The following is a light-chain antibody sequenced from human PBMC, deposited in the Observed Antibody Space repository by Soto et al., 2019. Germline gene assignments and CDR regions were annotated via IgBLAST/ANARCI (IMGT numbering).Light chain of an antibody. V-gene: IGLV2-14*03. CDR1: SSDIGGYNY. CDR2: DVS. CDR3: ASYASSNTVL. Sequence: QAVVTQPASVSGSPGQSITISCTGTSSDIGGYNYVSWYQQHPGKAPKLMIYDVSDRPSGVSNRFSGSKSGNTASLTISGLQAEDQAEYYCASYASSNTVLFRRGTKLTVL. J-gene: IGLJ2*01.